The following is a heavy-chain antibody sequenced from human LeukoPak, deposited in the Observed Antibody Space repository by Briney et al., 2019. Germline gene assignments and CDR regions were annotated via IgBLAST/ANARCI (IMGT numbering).Heavy chain of an antibody. CDR3: ARDPPILTGPYYYYMDV. CDR2: ISTSSIYI. V-gene: IGHV3-21*01. Sequence: GGSLRLSCAASGFTFSSYSMNWVREAPGKGLEWVSSISTSSIYIYYADSVKGRFTISRDNAKKSLYLHMNSLRAEDTAVYYCARDPPILTGPYYYYMDVWGKGTTVTISS. D-gene: IGHD3-9*01. CDR1: GFTFSSYS. J-gene: IGHJ6*03.